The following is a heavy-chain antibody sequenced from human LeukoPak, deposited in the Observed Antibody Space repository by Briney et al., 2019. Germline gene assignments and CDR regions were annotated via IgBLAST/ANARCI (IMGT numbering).Heavy chain of an antibody. CDR3: AREYDYFDY. CDR1: GFTFSSYW. Sequence: GGSLRLSCAASGFTFSSYWMSWVRQAPGKGLEWVANIKQDGSEKYYVDSVKGRFTTSRDNSKNTLYLQMNSLRAEDTAVYYCAREYDYFDYWGQGTLVTVSS. J-gene: IGHJ4*02. CDR2: IKQDGSEK. V-gene: IGHV3-7*01.